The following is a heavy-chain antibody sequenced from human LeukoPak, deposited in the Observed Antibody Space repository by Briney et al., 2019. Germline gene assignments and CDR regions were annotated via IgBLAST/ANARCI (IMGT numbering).Heavy chain of an antibody. D-gene: IGHD3-22*01. V-gene: IGHV1-2*02. CDR1: GYTFTGYY. CDR2: INPNSGGT. J-gene: IGHJ4*02. Sequence: ASVKVSCKASGYTFTGYYMHWVRQAPGQGLEWMGWINPNSGGTNYAQKFQGRVTMTRDTSISTAYMELSRLRSEDTAVYYCARDYDSSGYYYTPGDYWGQGTLVTVSS. CDR3: ARDYDSSGYYYTPGDY.